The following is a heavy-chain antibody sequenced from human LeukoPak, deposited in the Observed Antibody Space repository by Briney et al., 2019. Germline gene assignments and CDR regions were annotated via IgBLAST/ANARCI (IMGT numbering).Heavy chain of an antibody. V-gene: IGHV5-51*01. CDR2: IYAGDSDT. J-gene: IGHJ4*02. Sequence: GESLKISCKASGYSFSSYWIGGVRRMPGKVLEWMGNIYAGDSDTRYSPSFQGQVTISVDKSINTAYLQWSSLKASDTAMYYCVRRRSGTNSDYWGQGTLVTVSS. CDR3: VRRRSGTNSDY. CDR1: GYSFSSYW. D-gene: IGHD1-26*01.